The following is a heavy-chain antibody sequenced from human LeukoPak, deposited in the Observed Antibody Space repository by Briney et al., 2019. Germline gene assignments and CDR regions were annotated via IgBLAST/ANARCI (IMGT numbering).Heavy chain of an antibody. J-gene: IGHJ4*02. Sequence: QPGGSLRLSCAASAFTLTTYWMHWARQAPGKGLVWVSRINTDGNTASYADSVRGRFTISRDNAKNTLYLQMNSLRAEDTAVYYCARDSRYGAYYFDYWGQGTLVTVSS. CDR2: INTDGNTA. CDR3: ARDSRYGAYYFDY. CDR1: AFTLTTYW. V-gene: IGHV3-74*01. D-gene: IGHD4-17*01.